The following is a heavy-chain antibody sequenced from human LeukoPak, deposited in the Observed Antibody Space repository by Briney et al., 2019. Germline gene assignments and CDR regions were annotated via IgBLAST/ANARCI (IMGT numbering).Heavy chain of an antibody. J-gene: IGHJ4*02. V-gene: IGHV3-23*01. Sequence: PGGSLRLSCVASGFTFSDYYMSWVRQAPGKGLEWVSAISGGGESPWYADSVRGRSTISRDNSKNTVSLQMQSLRAEDTAVYFCARDRDYPRDQFDYWGQGTLVTVSS. CDR1: GFTFSDYY. CDR3: ARDRDYPRDQFDY. D-gene: IGHD4-17*01. CDR2: ISGGGESP.